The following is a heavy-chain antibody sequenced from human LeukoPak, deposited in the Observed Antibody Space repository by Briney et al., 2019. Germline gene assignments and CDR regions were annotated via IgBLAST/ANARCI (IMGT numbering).Heavy chain of an antibody. CDR2: INPNSGGT. CDR3: ARGCPARSSSGGWFDP. J-gene: IGHJ5*02. V-gene: IGHV1-2*02. Sequence: GASVKVSCKASGYTFTGYYMHWVRQAPGQGLEWMGWINPNSGGTNYAQKFQGRVTMTRDTSISTAYMELSRLRSDDTVVYYCARGCPARSSSGGWFDPWGQGTLVTVSS. D-gene: IGHD6-19*01. CDR1: GYTFTGYY.